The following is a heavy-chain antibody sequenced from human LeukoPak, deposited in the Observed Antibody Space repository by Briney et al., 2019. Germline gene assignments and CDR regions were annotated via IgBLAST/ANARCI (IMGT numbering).Heavy chain of an antibody. Sequence: PGGSLRLSCAASGFTFSSYSMNWVRQAPGKGLEWVSHITASGTAMFYADSVKGRFTISRDNAKNSLYLQMNSLRDEDTAVYYCARGQNIPAWGQGTLVTVSS. CDR1: GFTFSSYS. CDR3: ARGQNIPA. J-gene: IGHJ4*02. CDR2: ITASGTAM. D-gene: IGHD1/OR15-1a*01. V-gene: IGHV3-48*02.